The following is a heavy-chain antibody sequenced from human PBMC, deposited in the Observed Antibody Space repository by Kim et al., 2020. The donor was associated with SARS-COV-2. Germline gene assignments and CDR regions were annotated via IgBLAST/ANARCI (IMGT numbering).Heavy chain of an antibody. CDR3: AKVTSGGSGWFEYFQH. J-gene: IGHJ1*01. CDR2: IRGGGDRT. D-gene: IGHD6-19*01. V-gene: IGHV3-23*01. CDR1: GFTFKSYA. Sequence: GGSLRLSCAASGFTFKSYAMSWVRQAPGKGLEWVSGIRGGGDRTSYADSVKGRFTISRDNSKNTLYLQMDSLRAEDTAVYYCAKVTSGGSGWFEYFQHWGQGTLVTVSS.